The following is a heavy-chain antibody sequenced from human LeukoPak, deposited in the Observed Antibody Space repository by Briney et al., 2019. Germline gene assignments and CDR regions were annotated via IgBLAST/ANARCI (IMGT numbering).Heavy chain of an antibody. Sequence: GASVKVSCKASGYTFTSYYMHWVRQAPGQGLEWMGIINPSGGSTSYAQKFQGRVTMTRDMSTSTVYMELSSLRSEDTAVYYCARDSIFGKQLVALYFDYWGQGTLVTVSS. V-gene: IGHV1-46*01. CDR1: GYTFTSYY. J-gene: IGHJ4*02. CDR3: ARDSIFGKQLVALYFDY. D-gene: IGHD6-6*01. CDR2: INPSGGST.